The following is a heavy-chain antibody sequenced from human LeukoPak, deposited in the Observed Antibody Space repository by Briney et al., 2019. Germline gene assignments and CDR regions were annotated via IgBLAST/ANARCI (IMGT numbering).Heavy chain of an antibody. CDR3: ARGFQLESTDY. Sequence: PGGSLRLSCAASGFTFSSYSMNWVRQAPRKGLEWVSYISSSSSTIYYADPVKGRFTISKDNANNSLYLQMNSLRGEDTAVYYCARGFQLESTDYWGQGTLVTASS. D-gene: IGHD1-1*01. CDR1: GFTFSSYS. V-gene: IGHV3-48*01. CDR2: ISSSSSTI. J-gene: IGHJ4*02.